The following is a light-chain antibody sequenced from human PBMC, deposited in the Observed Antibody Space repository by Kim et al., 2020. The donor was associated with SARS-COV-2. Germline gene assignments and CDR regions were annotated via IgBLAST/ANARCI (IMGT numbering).Light chain of an antibody. J-gene: IGKJ2*03. CDR1: QTVLYNSNNKNY. V-gene: IGKV4-1*01. CDR2: WAS. Sequence: DIVMTQSPDSLAVSLGERATLNCKSSQTVLYNSNNKNYLAWYQQKPGQAPKLLIYWASIRESGVSDRFSGSGSETDFTHTISSLQAEDVAVYYCQQYYSTPPSFGQGTKLEIK. CDR3: QQYYSTPPS.